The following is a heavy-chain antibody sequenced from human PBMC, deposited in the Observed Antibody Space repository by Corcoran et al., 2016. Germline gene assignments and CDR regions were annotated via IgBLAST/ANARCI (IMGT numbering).Heavy chain of an antibody. Sequence: EVQLVQSGAEVKKPGESLKISCKGSGYSFTSYWIGWVRQMPGKGLEWMGIIYPGDSDTRYSPSFQGQVTISADKSISTAYLQWSSLKASEPAIDYWARRGYYGSGSYVGEYWGQGTLVTVSS. V-gene: IGHV5-51*01. CDR3: ARRGYYGSGSYVGEY. D-gene: IGHD3-10*01. CDR1: GYSFTSYW. CDR2: IYPGDSDT. J-gene: IGHJ4*02.